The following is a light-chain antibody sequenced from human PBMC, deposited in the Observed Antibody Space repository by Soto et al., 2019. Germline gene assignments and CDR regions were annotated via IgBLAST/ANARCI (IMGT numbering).Light chain of an antibody. V-gene: IGLV2-23*02. CDR2: EAT. J-gene: IGLJ3*02. Sequence: QSALTQPASVSGSPGQSITISCTGTSSDIGRYNLVSWYQQHPGKPPKLTIYEATKRPSGVSNRFSGSKSGNTASLTISGLQAEDEADYYCSLYASSNTFMFGGGTKVTVL. CDR3: SLYASSNTFM. CDR1: SSDIGRYNL.